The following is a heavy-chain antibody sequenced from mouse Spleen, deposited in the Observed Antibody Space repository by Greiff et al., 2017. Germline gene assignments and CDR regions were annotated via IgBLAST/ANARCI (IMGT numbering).Heavy chain of an antibody. J-gene: IGHJ4*01. CDR1: GFNIKDDY. D-gene: IGHD1-1*02. Sequence: EVQLQQSGAELVRPGASVKLSCTASGFNIKDDYMHWVKQRPEQGLEWIGWIDPENGDTEYASKFQGKATITADTSSNTAYLQLSSLTSEDTAVYYCTTDGRKDYWGQGTSVTVSS. V-gene: IGHV14-4*01. CDR3: TTDGRKDY. CDR2: IDPENGDT.